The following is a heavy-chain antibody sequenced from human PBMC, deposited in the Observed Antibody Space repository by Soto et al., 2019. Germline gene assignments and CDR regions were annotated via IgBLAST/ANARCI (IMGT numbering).Heavy chain of an antibody. Sequence: TSETLSLTCAVYGGSFSGYYWSWIRQPPGKGLEWIGEINHSGSTNYNPSLKGRVTISVDTSKNQFSLKLSSVTAADTAVYYCARGRGERITIFGVVIQKYYFDYWGQGALVTVSS. V-gene: IGHV4-34*01. J-gene: IGHJ4*02. CDR1: GGSFSGYY. CDR3: ARGRGERITIFGVVIQKYYFDY. CDR2: INHSGST. D-gene: IGHD3-3*01.